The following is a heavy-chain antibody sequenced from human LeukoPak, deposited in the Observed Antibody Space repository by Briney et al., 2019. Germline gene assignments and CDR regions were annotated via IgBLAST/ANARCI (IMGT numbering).Heavy chain of an antibody. CDR1: GFIFNNYG. CDR2: ISNDGGGT. D-gene: IGHD3-22*01. CDR3: AKGSSGYFFDL. J-gene: IGHJ4*02. V-gene: IGHV3-23*01. Sequence: GGSLRLSCAASGFIFNNYGLVWVRQAPGKGLEWVSAISNDGGGTTYADFVKGRFSVSRDNSKNTLFLQMNSLRAEDTALYYCAKGSSGYFFDLWGQGTLVPSPQ.